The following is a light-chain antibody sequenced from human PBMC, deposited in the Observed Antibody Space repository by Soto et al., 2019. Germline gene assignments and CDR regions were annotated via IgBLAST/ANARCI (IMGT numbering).Light chain of an antibody. Sequence: QSALTQPASVSGSPGQSITIYCNGSGRDIGAYDYVSWYQQHPGKAPKLLIYGVKNRPSGVSYRFSASKSAFTASLTISGLQAEDEAHYHCSSYTTSYFYVFGPGTKLTVL. CDR1: GRDIGAYDY. CDR3: SSYTTSYFYV. V-gene: IGLV2-14*01. CDR2: GVK. J-gene: IGLJ1*01.